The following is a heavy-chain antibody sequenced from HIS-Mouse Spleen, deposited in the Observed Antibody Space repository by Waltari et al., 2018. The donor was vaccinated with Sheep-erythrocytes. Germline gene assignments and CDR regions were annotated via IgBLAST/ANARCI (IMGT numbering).Heavy chain of an antibody. D-gene: IGHD3-10*01. CDR3: ARDRSNYFDY. CDR2: ISYDGSNK. V-gene: IGHV3-30*04. Sequence: RLSCAASGFTFSSYAMHWVRQAPGKGLEWVAVISYDGSNKYYADSVKGRFTISRDNSKNTLYLQMNSLRAEDTAVYYCARDRSNYFDYWGQGTLVTVSS. J-gene: IGHJ4*02. CDR1: GFTFSSYA.